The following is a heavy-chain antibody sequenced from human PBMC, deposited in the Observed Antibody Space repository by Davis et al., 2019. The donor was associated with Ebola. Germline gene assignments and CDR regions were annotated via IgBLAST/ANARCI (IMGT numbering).Heavy chain of an antibody. CDR1: GGSISSGGYY. Sequence: PSETLSLTCTVSGGSISSGGYYWSWIRQPPGKGLEWIGYIYYSGSTNYNPSLKSRVTISVDTSKNQFSLKLSSVTAADTAVYYCARHASYDPRSFDYWGQGTLVTVSS. CDR3: ARHASYDPRSFDY. V-gene: IGHV4-61*08. CDR2: IYYSGST. J-gene: IGHJ4*02. D-gene: IGHD1-1*01.